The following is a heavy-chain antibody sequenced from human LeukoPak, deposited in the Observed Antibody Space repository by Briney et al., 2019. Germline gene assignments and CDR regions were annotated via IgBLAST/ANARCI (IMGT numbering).Heavy chain of an antibody. CDR2: IYTSGST. V-gene: IGHV4-4*07. D-gene: IGHD1-26*01. CDR3: ARANGGSYSRYYYYYMDV. J-gene: IGHJ6*03. CDR1: GGSVSTYY. Sequence: PSETLSLTCTVSGGSVSTYYWSWIRQPAGKGLEWIGRIYTSGSTNYNPSLKSRVTVSVDTSKNQFSLKLSSVTAADTAVYYCARANGGSYSRYYYYYMDVWGKGTTVTVSS.